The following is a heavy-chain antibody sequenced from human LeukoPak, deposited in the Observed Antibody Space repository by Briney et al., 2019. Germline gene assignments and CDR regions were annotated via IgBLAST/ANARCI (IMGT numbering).Heavy chain of an antibody. CDR3: ARDRGSYYYYYYMDV. CDR1: GFTFSSYA. CDR2: ISGSGGTI. V-gene: IGHV3-23*01. J-gene: IGHJ6*03. D-gene: IGHD3-16*01. Sequence: GGSLRLSCAASGFTFSSYAMSWVRQAPGKGLEWVSAISGSGGTIYYADSVKGRFTISRDNAKNSLYLQMNSLRAEDTAVYYCARDRGSYYYYYYMDVWGKGTTVTVSS.